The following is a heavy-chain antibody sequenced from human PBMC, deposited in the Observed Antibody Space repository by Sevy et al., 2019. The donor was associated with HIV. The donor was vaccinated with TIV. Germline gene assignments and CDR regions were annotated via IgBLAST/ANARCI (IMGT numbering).Heavy chain of an antibody. V-gene: IGHV3-21*01. Sequence: GGSLRLSCAGSGFIFSSYSMNWVRQAPGKGLEWVSSVSSGSSFIYYADSVQGRFTISRDNARESLYLQMSSLRVDDTAVYYCTRVGPGECSGTYCSPNDYWGQGTLVTVSS. J-gene: IGHJ4*02. D-gene: IGHD2-15*01. CDR2: VSSGSSFI. CDR3: TRVGPGECSGTYCSPNDY. CDR1: GFIFSSYS.